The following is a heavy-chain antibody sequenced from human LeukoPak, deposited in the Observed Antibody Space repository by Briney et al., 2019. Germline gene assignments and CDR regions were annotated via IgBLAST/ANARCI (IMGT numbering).Heavy chain of an antibody. CDR3: ARDQKSGESSEIDF. V-gene: IGHV3-74*03. Sequence: AGSLRLSCAASGFTFSHYWVHWVRQAPGKGLVWVSRINRDGSTTKYADSVKGRFTVSRDNAKNTLNLQMNSLRAEDTAVYYCARDQKSGESSEIDFWGQGTLVTVSS. J-gene: IGHJ4*02. D-gene: IGHD3-10*01. CDR1: GFTFSHYW. CDR2: INRDGSTT.